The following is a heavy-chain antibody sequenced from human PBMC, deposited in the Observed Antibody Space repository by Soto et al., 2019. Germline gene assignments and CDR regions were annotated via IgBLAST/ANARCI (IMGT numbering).Heavy chain of an antibody. CDR1: GYSFTSYW. J-gene: IGHJ6*02. Sequence: PGESLKISCKGSGYSFTSYWISWVRQMPGKGLEWMGRIDPSDSYTNYSPSFQGHVTISADKSISTAYLQWSSLKASDTAMYYCARGERTAMVPYSSYGMDAWGQGNTLPIS. D-gene: IGHD5-18*01. CDR3: ARGERTAMVPYSSYGMDA. V-gene: IGHV5-10-1*01. CDR2: IDPSDSYT.